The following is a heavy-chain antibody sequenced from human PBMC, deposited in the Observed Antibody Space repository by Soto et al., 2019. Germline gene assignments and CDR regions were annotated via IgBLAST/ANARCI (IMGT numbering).Heavy chain of an antibody. V-gene: IGHV1-69*12. CDR2: IIPIFGTA. J-gene: IGHJ5*02. CDR1: GGTFGSYA. CDR3: AIHRNHGTIYWFDP. Sequence: QVQLVQSGAEVKKPGSSVKVSCKASGGTFGSYAISWVRQAPGQGLEWMGGIIPIFGTANYAQKFQGRVTITADESTSTAYMELSSLRSEDTAVYYCAIHRNHGTIYWFDPWGQGTLVTVSS. D-gene: IGHD1-7*01.